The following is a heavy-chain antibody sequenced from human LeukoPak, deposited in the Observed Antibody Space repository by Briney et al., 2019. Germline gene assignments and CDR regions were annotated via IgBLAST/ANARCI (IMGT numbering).Heavy chain of an antibody. CDR3: ARMDSRTWSRPAAFDI. CDR1: GFTFSNYG. D-gene: IGHD6-13*01. Sequence: GTSLRLSCAASGFTFSNYGMHWVRQAPGKGLEWVAVIWYDGTNKYYVDSVKGRFTISRDNSKNTLYLQMNSLRPEDTALYYCARMDSRTWSRPAAFDIWARGTMVTVSS. J-gene: IGHJ3*02. V-gene: IGHV3-33*01. CDR2: IWYDGTNK.